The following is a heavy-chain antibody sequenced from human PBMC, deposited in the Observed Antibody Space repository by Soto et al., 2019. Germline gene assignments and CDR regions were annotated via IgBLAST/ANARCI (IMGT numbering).Heavy chain of an antibody. D-gene: IGHD5-12*01. Sequence: PGESLKISCKVSGYSFTSYWISWVRQMPGKGLEWMGRIDPSDSYTNYSPSFQGHVTISADKSISTAYLQWSSLKASDTAMYYCARHGYSGYDYYYYYGMDVWGQGTTVTVSS. V-gene: IGHV5-10-1*01. CDR1: GYSFTSYW. CDR3: ARHGYSGYDYYYYYGMDV. J-gene: IGHJ6*02. CDR2: IDPSDSYT.